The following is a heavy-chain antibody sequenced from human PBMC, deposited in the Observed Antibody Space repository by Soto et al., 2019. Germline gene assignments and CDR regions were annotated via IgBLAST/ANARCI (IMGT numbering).Heavy chain of an antibody. CDR3: GRGRSGQIVVFY. V-gene: IGHV1-2*02. CDR2: IGPESGAT. J-gene: IGHJ4*02. CDR1: GYAFTGHY. D-gene: IGHD5-12*01. Sequence: GASVKVSCKASGYAFTGHYIHWVRQAPEQGPEWMGEIGPESGATRFAQKFQGRVTMTRDMSITTVYMELNNLSPDDTAVYYCGRGRSGQIVVFYWGQGTPVTV.